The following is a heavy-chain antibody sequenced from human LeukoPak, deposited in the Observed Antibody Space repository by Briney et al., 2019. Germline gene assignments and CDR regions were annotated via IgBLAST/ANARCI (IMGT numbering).Heavy chain of an antibody. CDR1: GGSISSSNW. CDR2: IYHSGST. D-gene: IGHD2-2*01. V-gene: IGHV4-4*02. Sequence: SDTLSLTCDVSGGSISSSNWWSWVRQPPGKGLEWIGGIYHSGSTNYNPDLKSRVTISVDKSKNQFSLKLSSVTAADTAVYYCARAASDCSSTSCYDEGIDYWGQGTLVTVSS. CDR3: ARAASDCSSTSCYDEGIDY. J-gene: IGHJ4*02.